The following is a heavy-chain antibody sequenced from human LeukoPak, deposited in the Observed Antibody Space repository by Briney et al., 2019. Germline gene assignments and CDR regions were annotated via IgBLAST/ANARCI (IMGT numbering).Heavy chain of an antibody. D-gene: IGHD2-15*01. V-gene: IGHV4-30-4*01. J-gene: IGHJ3*02. CDR3: ATPVVVEGAFDI. CDR2: IYYSGST. CDR1: GGSISSGDYY. Sequence: SQTLSLTCTVSGGSISSGDYYWSWIRQPPGKGLEWIGYIYYSGSTYYNPSLKSRVTISVDTSKNQFSLKLSSVTVADTAVYYCATPVVVEGAFDIWGQGTMVTVSS.